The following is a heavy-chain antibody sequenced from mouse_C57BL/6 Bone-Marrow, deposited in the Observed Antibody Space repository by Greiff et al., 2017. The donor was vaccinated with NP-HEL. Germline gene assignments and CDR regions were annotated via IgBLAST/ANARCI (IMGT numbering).Heavy chain of an antibody. V-gene: IGHV1-66*01. CDR3: ARFYYYGSSYFDY. D-gene: IGHD1-1*01. Sequence: QVQLKESGPELVKPGASVKISCKASGYSFTSYYIHWVKQRPGQGLEWIGWIYPGSGNTKYNEKFKGKATLTADTSSSTAYMQLSSLTSEDSAVYYCARFYYYGSSYFDYWGQGTTLTVSS. CDR1: GYSFTSYY. J-gene: IGHJ2*01. CDR2: IYPGSGNT.